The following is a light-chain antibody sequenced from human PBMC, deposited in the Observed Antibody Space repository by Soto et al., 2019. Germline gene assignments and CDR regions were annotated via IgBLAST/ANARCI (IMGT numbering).Light chain of an antibody. CDR1: QSVSSSY. Sequence: EIVLTQSPGTLSLSPGERATLSCRASQSVSSSYLGWYQQKPGQAPRLLIYGASSRATGIPDRVSGSGSGTDFTLTITRLEPEDFAVYYCQQYDSSRWTFGQGTKVEIK. CDR2: GAS. J-gene: IGKJ1*01. CDR3: QQYDSSRWT. V-gene: IGKV3-20*01.